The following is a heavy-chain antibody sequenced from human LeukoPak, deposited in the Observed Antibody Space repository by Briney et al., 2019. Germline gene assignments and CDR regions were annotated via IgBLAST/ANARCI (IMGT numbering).Heavy chain of an antibody. J-gene: IGHJ4*02. CDR1: GFSLITSGVG. V-gene: IGHV2-5*02. Sequence: EPGPSLVNPTQTHTLTFTFSGFSLITSGVGVGCIRQPPGKALEWLALIYWDDDKRYSPSLKSRLTITKDTSKNQVVLTMTNMDPVDTATYYCAHHVLLWFGELLIDYWGQGTLVTVSS. D-gene: IGHD3-10*01. CDR2: IYWDDDK. CDR3: AHHVLLWFGELLIDY.